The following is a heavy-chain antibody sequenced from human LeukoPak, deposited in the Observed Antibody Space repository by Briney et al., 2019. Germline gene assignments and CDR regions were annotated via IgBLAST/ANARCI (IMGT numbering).Heavy chain of an antibody. V-gene: IGHV3-23*01. Sequence: GGSLRPSCAASGFTFSSYAMSWVRQAPGKGLEWVSAISGSGGSTYHADSVKGRFTISRDNSKNTLYLQMNSLRAEDTAVYYCAKGHRGWELLFDGCYMDVWGKGTTVTVSS. CDR1: GFTFSSYA. CDR3: AKGHRGWELLFDGCYMDV. J-gene: IGHJ6*03. D-gene: IGHD1-26*01. CDR2: ISGSGGST.